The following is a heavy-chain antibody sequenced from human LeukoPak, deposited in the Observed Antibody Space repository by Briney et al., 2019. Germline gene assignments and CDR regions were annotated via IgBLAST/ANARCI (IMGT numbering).Heavy chain of an antibody. D-gene: IGHD1-7*01. CDR1: GFTFRTFP. J-gene: IGHJ6*03. CDR3: ARGAGTTVYYIDV. V-gene: IGHV3-30*01. Sequence: GGSLSLSWAASGFTFRTFPMHWVRKAPGQGLHWVAVIGNDGCNKYYSDSVRGRFTISRDNSKNTLSLQMDSLTTEDTAVYYCARGAGTTVYYIDVWGKGTTVTVSS. CDR2: IGNDGCNK.